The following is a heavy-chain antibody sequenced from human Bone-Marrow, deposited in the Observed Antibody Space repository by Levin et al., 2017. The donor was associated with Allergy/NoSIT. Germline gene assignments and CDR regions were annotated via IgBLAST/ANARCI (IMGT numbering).Heavy chain of an antibody. CDR1: GFTFYNYN. J-gene: IGHJ3*02. Sequence: GGSLRLSCSASGFTFYNYNMHWVRQTPGKGLEWVSSISVTGSYIYYADSVKGRFTISRANTKNSLSLQMNSLRAEDTAVYYCARGIIGDVRVAHKEAFDIWGQGTMVSVSS. CDR3: ARGIIGDVRVAHKEAFDI. D-gene: IGHD2-8*02. V-gene: IGHV3-21*01. CDR2: ISVTGSYI.